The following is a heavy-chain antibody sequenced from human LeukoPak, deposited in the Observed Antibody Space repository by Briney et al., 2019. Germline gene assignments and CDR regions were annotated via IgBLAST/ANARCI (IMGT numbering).Heavy chain of an antibody. D-gene: IGHD2-15*01. V-gene: IGHV4-59*08. Sequence: SETLSLTCAVYGGSFSGYYWSGIRQPPGKGLEWIGYIHYSGSSNYNPSLKSRVTISVDTSKNQFSLKLSSVTAADTAVYYCGRQTCSGGSCPFDYWGQGTVVTVSS. CDR1: GGSFSGYY. CDR2: IHYSGSS. J-gene: IGHJ4*02. CDR3: GRQTCSGGSCPFDY.